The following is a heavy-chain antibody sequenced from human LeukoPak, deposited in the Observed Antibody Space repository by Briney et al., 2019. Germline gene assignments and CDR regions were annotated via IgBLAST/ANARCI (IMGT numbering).Heavy chain of an antibody. Sequence: GGSLRLSCAASGFTFSSYAMSWVRQAPGNGLEWVSAISGSGGSTYYADSVKGRFTISRDNSKNTLYLQMNSLRAEDTAVYYCAKIGPRITIFGVIDYWGQGTLVTVSS. J-gene: IGHJ4*02. CDR2: ISGSGGST. CDR1: GFTFSSYA. V-gene: IGHV3-23*01. D-gene: IGHD3-3*01. CDR3: AKIGPRITIFGVIDY.